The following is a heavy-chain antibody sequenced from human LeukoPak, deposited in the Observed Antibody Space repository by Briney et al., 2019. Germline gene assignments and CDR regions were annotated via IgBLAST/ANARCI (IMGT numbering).Heavy chain of an antibody. CDR2: IYSDGST. J-gene: IGHJ4*02. CDR3: AKDGRGSGYFPDY. Sequence: GGSLRLSCAASGFTVSSNYMSWVRQAPGTGLEWVSEIYSDGSTYYADSVKGRFTISRDNSKNTLYLQMNSLRPEDSAVHYCAKDGRGSGYFPDYWGQGTLVTVSS. V-gene: IGHV3-53*05. CDR1: GFTVSSNY. D-gene: IGHD3-22*01.